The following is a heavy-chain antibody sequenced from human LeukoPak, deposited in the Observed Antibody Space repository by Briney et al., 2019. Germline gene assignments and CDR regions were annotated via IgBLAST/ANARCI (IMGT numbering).Heavy chain of an antibody. J-gene: IGHJ4*02. CDR2: IYHSGST. CDR1: GGSISSGGYY. CDR3: ARYGDYSRAAFGY. V-gene: IGHV4-30-2*01. Sequence: PSETLSLTCTVSGGSISSGGYYWSWIRQPPGKGLEWIGYIYHSGSTYYNPSLKSRVTISVDWSKNQFSLKLSSVTAADTAVYYCARYGDYSRAAFGYWGQGTLVTVSS. D-gene: IGHD4-17*01.